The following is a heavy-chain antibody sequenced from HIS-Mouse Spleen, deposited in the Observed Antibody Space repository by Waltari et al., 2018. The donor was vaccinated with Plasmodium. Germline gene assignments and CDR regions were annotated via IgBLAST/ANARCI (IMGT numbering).Heavy chain of an antibody. Sequence: EVQLVESGGGLVQPGGSLRLYFGASGFPFSSYDMHWVRQATGKGLEWVSAIGTAGDTYYPGSVKGRFTISRENAKNSLYLQMNSLRAGDTAVYYCARGRWNHAFDIWGQGTMVTVSS. J-gene: IGHJ3*02. CDR1: GFPFSSYD. CDR3: ARGRWNHAFDI. V-gene: IGHV3-13*01. D-gene: IGHD1-1*01. CDR2: IGTAGDT.